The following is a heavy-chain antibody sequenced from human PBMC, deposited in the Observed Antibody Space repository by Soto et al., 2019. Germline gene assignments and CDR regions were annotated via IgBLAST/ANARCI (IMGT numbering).Heavy chain of an antibody. D-gene: IGHD3-3*01. J-gene: IGHJ4*02. CDR1: GFTFSDYY. CDR3: ATGPRRLSD. V-gene: IGHV3-11*05. CDR2: ISGSSSDT. Sequence: QVQLVESGGGFVKPGGSLRLSCAASGFTFSDYYMSWIRQAPGKGLEAISYISGSSSDTKYADSVRGRFTISRDNAKNSLYLQMNSLRAEDTAVYYCATGPRRLSDWGQGTPVIVSS.